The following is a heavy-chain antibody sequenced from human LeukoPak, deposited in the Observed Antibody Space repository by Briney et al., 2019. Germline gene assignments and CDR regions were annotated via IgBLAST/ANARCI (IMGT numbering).Heavy chain of an antibody. CDR3: ARDPSIVEPPLYDS. CDR1: GGSISSSNW. CDR2: IYHSGST. Sequence: SGTLSLTCAVSGGSISSSNWWSWVRQPPGKGLEWIGSIYHSGSTYYNPSLKSRVTISLDTSENQFSLKLTSVTAADTAIYFCARDPSIVEPPLYDSWGQGTLVTVTS. D-gene: IGHD1-14*01. J-gene: IGHJ4*02. V-gene: IGHV4-4*02.